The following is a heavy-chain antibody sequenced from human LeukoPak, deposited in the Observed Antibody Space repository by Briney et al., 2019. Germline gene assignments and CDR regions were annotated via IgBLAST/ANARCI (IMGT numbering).Heavy chain of an antibody. J-gene: IGHJ6*02. V-gene: IGHV1-2*02. Sequence: ASVKVSCKASGYTFTGYYMHWVRQAPGQGLEWMGWINPNSGGTNYAQKFQGRATMTRDTSISTAYMELSRLRSDDTAVYYCARDSTMVRGPNSVYYYYGMDVWGQGTTVTVSS. CDR3: ARDSTMVRGPNSVYYYYGMDV. CDR2: INPNSGGT. D-gene: IGHD3-10*01. CDR1: GYTFTGYY.